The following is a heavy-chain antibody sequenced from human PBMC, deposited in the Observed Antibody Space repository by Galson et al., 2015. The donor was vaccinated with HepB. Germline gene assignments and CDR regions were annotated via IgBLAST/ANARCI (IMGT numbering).Heavy chain of an antibody. CDR1: GGSISSSSYY. CDR3: ARHQDKDYVFDY. CDR2: IYYSGST. Sequence: SETLSLTCTVSGGSISSSSYYWGWIRQPPGKGLEWIGSIYYSGSTYYNPSLKSRVTISVDTSKNQFSLKLSSVTAADTAVYYCARHQDKDYVFDYWGQGTLVTVSS. V-gene: IGHV4-39*01. D-gene: IGHD4-17*01. J-gene: IGHJ4*02.